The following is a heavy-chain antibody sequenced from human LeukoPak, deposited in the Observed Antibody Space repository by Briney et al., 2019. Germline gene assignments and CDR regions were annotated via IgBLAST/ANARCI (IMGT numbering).Heavy chain of an antibody. D-gene: IGHD5-18*01. CDR2: INSDGSST. Sequence: PGGSLRLSCAASGFTFSSYWMHWVRQAPGKGLVWVSRINSDGSSTSYADSVKGRFTTSRDNAKNTLYLQMNSLRAEDTAVYYCARDLSGYSYGYRYYYMDVWGKGTTVTISS. J-gene: IGHJ6*03. V-gene: IGHV3-74*01. CDR1: GFTFSSYW. CDR3: ARDLSGYSYGYRYYYMDV.